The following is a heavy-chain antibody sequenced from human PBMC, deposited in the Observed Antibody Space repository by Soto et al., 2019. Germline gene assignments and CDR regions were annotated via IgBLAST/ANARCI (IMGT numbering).Heavy chain of an antibody. CDR2: IYYSGRT. CDR3: ARRTVNIRTFYSGLKTHCFDY. D-gene: IGHD6-19*01. Sequence: QLQLHESGPGLVKPSETLSLTCAVSGDSMSSSDDYWGWIGQPPGKGLEWMGSIYYSGRTYDNPSLQSRVAISVDTSKNQFSLKLKSVTAADTAIYYCARRTVNIRTFYSGLKTHCFDYWGQGAPVTVSS. J-gene: IGHJ4*02. V-gene: IGHV4-39*01. CDR1: GDSMSSSDDY.